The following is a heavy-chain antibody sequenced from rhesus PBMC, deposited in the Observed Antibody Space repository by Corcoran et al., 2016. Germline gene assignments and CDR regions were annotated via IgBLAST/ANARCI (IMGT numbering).Heavy chain of an antibody. CDR1: GGSISDYYY. CDR3: VRLLGSDV. CDR2: IYGGSGST. Sequence: QVQLQESGPGLVKPSETLSLTCAVSGGSISDYYYWSWIRQPPGKGREWIGQIYGGSGSTYYNPSLKSRVTVSKDTSKNQFSLKLSSVTAADTAVYYCVRLLGSDVWGPGVLVTVSS. J-gene: IGHJ5-1*01. D-gene: IGHD3-9*01. V-gene: IGHV4-143*01.